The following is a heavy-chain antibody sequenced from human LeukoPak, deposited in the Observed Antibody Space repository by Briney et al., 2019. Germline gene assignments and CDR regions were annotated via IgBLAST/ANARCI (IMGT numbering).Heavy chain of an antibody. CDR2: ISAYNGNT. Sequence: ASVKVSCKASGYTFTSYGISWVRQAPGQGLEWMGWISAYNGNTNYAQKLQGRVTMTTDTSTSTAYMELRSLRSDDTAVYYCAKVYCSGGSCTTHFDYWGQGTLVTVSS. CDR3: AKVYCSGGSCTTHFDY. V-gene: IGHV1-18*01. J-gene: IGHJ4*02. CDR1: GYTFTSYG. D-gene: IGHD2-15*01.